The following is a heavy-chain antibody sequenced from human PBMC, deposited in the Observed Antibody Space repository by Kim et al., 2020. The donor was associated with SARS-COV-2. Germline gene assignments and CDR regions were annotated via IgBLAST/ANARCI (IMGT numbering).Heavy chain of an antibody. J-gene: IGHJ4*02. Sequence: SETLSLTCTVSGGSISSSSYYWGWIRQPPGKGLEWIGSIYYSGSTYYNPSLKSRVTISVDTSKNQFSLKLSSVTAADTAVYYCARPSGYSFDGDYWGQGTLVTVSS. V-gene: IGHV4-39*01. CDR3: ARPSGYSFDGDY. CDR2: IYYSGST. D-gene: IGHD3-22*01. CDR1: GGSISSSSYY.